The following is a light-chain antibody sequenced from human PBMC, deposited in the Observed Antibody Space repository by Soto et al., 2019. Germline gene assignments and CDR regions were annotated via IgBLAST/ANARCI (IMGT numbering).Light chain of an antibody. J-gene: IGKJ1*01. CDR1: QSVSSN. V-gene: IGKV3-15*01. CDR2: DAS. CDR3: QQYNNWPPMA. Sequence: EIVMTQSPAPLSVSPGERATLSCRASQSVSSNLAWYQQKPGQAPRLLIYDASTRSTGIPARFSGSGSGTAFPLPISSLQSTDFSVYYCQQYNNWPPMAFGQGTKVEIK.